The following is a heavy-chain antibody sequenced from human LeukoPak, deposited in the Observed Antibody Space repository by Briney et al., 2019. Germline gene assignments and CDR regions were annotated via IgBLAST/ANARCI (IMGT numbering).Heavy chain of an antibody. CDR1: GGSISSYY. Sequence: PSETLSLTCTVSGGSISSYYYSWLRQPAGKGLEGIGRINTSGSTNYNPSLKSRVTISADKSKKQFSLRLTSVTAADTAVYYCAREGSGSYLGYYYYMEVWGTGTTVTVSS. CDR2: INTSGST. D-gene: IGHD3-10*01. CDR3: AREGSGSYLGYYYYMEV. J-gene: IGHJ6*03. V-gene: IGHV4-4*07.